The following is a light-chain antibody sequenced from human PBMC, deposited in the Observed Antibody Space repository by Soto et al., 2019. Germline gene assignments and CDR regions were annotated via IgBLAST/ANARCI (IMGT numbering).Light chain of an antibody. J-gene: IGLJ1*01. CDR3: SSFAGSRYV. Sequence: QSALTQPPSASGSPGQSVTISCTGTSSDVGGYNYVSWYQQHPGKAPKLMIHEVTKRPAGVPDRFSGSKSGNTASLTVSGLQVEDEADYYCSSFAGSRYVFGTGTTLTVL. CDR2: EVT. CDR1: SSDVGGYNY. V-gene: IGLV2-8*01.